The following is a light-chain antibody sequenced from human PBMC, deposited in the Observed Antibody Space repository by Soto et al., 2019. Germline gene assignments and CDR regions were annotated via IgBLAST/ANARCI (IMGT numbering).Light chain of an antibody. V-gene: IGKV1-13*02. J-gene: IGKJ1*01. CDR3: QQYDSFSVT. CDR2: DVS. Sequence: AIQMTQSPSSLSASVGDRVTITCRASQGIGNDLGWHQQKPGKAPKLLIYDVSALKRGVPPRFSGSGSGTEFTLTISSLQPDDFATYYCQQYDSFSVTFGQGTKVDIK. CDR1: QGIGND.